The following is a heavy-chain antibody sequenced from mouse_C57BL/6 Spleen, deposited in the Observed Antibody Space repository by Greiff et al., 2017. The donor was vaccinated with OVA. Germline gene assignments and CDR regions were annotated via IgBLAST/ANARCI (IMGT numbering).Heavy chain of an antibody. CDR1: GYTFTDYN. J-gene: IGHJ2*01. V-gene: IGHV1-18*01. D-gene: IGHD2-4*01. Sequence: EVKLVESGPELVKPGASVKIPCKASGYTFTDYNMDWVKQSHGKSLEWIGDINPNNGGTIYNQKFKGKATLTVDKSSSTAYMELRSLTSEDTAVYYCARLDYDYFDYWGQGTTLTVSS. CDR2: INPNNGGT. CDR3: ARLDYDYFDY.